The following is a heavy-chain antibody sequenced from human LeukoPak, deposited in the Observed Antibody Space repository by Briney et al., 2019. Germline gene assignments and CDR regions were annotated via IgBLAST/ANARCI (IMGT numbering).Heavy chain of an antibody. CDR3: ARFVVRGVIIKGYNWFDP. D-gene: IGHD3-10*01. CDR1: GDSISSYY. J-gene: IGHJ5*02. CDR2: IYYSGST. V-gene: IGHV4-59*01. Sequence: PSETLSLTCTVSGDSISSYYWSWIRQPPGKGLEWIGYIYYSGSTNYNPSLKSRVTISVDTSKNQFSLKLSSVTAADTAVYYCARFVVRGVIIKGYNWFDPWGQGTLVTVSS.